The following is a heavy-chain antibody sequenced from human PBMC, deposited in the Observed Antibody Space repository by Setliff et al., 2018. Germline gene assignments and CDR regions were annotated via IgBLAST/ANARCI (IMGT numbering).Heavy chain of an antibody. J-gene: IGHJ4*02. CDR2: INPSGGLT. V-gene: IGHV1-46*01. CDR3: AREVLSTVVAWDY. CDR1: GYTLSKYY. D-gene: IGHD4-17*01. Sequence: AASVKVSCKASGYTLSKYYMHWVRQAPGQGLEWMGIINPSGGLTRYAQKFQGRVTITRDTSNSTDYMDLSRLTSDDTAVYYCAREVLSTVVAWDYWGQGTLVTVSS.